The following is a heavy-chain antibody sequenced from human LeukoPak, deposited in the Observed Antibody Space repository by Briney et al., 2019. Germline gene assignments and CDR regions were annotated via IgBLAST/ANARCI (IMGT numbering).Heavy chain of an antibody. Sequence: SETLSLTCTVSDGSISSYYWSWIRQPPGKGLEYIGYIYDSGSTNYNPSFKSRVTISVDTSKSQFSLNLSSVTAADTAVYYCARTRDAGHFDYWGQGTLVTVSS. CDR2: IYDSGST. J-gene: IGHJ4*02. V-gene: IGHV4-59*01. CDR3: ARTRDAGHFDY. CDR1: DGSISSYY. D-gene: IGHD5-24*01.